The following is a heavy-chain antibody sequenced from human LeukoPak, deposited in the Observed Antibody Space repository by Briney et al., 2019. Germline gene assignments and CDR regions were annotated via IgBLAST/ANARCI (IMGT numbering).Heavy chain of an antibody. CDR3: AKAYHCSSTSCYALDY. V-gene: IGHV3-23*01. CDR2: ISGSGGST. J-gene: IGHJ4*02. CDR1: GFTFSTYS. D-gene: IGHD2-2*01. Sequence: PGGSLRLSCAASGFTFSTYSMHWVRQAPGKGLEWVSAISGSGGSTYYADSVKGRFTTSRDNSKNTLYLQMNSLRAEDTAVYYCAKAYHCSSTSCYALDYWGQGTLVTVSS.